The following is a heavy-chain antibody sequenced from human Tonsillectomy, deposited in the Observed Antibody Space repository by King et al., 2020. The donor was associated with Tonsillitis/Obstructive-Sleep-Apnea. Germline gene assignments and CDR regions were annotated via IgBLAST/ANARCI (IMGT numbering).Heavy chain of an antibody. V-gene: IGHV3-15*01. D-gene: IGHD4-17*01. J-gene: IGHJ3*02. CDR1: GFTFSNAW. Sequence: VQLVESGGGLVKPGESLRLSCAASGFTFSNAWMNWVRQAPGKGLEWVGRIKSESSGGTPDYTAPVDDRFAISRDDSKNTLYLQMNFLKTEDTAVYFCATSDYHAFDIWGQGTLVTVSS. CDR2: IKSESSGGTP. CDR3: ATSDYHAFDI.